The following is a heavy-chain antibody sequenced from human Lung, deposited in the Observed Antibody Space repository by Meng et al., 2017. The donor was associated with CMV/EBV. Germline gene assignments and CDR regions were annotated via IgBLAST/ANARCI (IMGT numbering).Heavy chain of an antibody. CDR2: IKWNGGST. Sequence: GESXKISCAASGFTLDDYGMSWVRQAPGKGLEWVSGIKWNGGSTGYADSVKGRFTISRDNAKNSLYLQMNSLRAEDTALYYCAREEYSSSSQAGQYYYYYYGMDVWGQGATVTVSS. CDR1: GFTLDDYG. V-gene: IGHV3-20*04. J-gene: IGHJ6*02. D-gene: IGHD6-6*01. CDR3: AREEYSSSSQAGQYYYYYYGMDV.